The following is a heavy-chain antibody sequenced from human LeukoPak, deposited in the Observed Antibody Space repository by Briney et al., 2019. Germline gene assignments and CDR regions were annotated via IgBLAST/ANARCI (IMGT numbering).Heavy chain of an antibody. CDR1: GFTFSSYA. D-gene: IGHD6-13*01. CDR2: ISGSGGST. CDR3: GYSSSWSYYYYYMDV. J-gene: IGHJ6*03. V-gene: IGHV3-23*01. Sequence: GGSLRLSCAASGFTFSSYAMSWVRQAPGKGLEWVSAISGSGGSTYYADSVKGRFTISRDNSKNTLYLQMNSLRAEDTAVYYCGYSSSWSYYYYYMDVWGKGTTVTVSS.